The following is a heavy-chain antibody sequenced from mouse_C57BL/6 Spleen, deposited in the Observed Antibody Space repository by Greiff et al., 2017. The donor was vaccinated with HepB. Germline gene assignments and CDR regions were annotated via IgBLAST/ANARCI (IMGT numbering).Heavy chain of an antibody. J-gene: IGHJ4*01. CDR3: VRGLPHSYAMDY. CDR1: GFSLTSYG. V-gene: IGHV2-9*01. D-gene: IGHD2-4*01. CDR2: IWGGGGT. Sequence: VQGVESGPGLVAPSQSLSITCTVSGFSLTSYGVDWVRQPPGKGLEWLGVIWGGGGTNYNSALMSRLSISKDNAKSQVFLKMNRLQTDDTAMYYCVRGLPHSYAMDYWGQGTSVTVSS.